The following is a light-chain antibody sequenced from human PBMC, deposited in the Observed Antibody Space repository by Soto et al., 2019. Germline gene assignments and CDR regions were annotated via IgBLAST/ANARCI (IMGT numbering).Light chain of an antibody. CDR3: AAWDDTLNGWV. Sequence: QLVLTQPPSASGTPGQGVTISCSGSRSTIGSNFVIWYQQLPGTAPKLLIYSDNKRPSGVPDRFSGSKSGTSASLAISGLQSEDEADYYCAAWDDTLNGWVFGGGTKLTVL. J-gene: IGLJ3*02. V-gene: IGLV1-44*01. CDR2: SDN. CDR1: RSTIGSNF.